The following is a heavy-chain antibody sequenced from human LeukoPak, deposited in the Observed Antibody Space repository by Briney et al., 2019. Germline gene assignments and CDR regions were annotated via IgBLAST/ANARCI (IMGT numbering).Heavy chain of an antibody. CDR3: ARAWSIAARPDAFDI. CDR2: IYSGGST. J-gene: IGHJ3*02. Sequence: PGGSLRLSCAASGFTVSSNYMSWVRQAPGKGLEWVSIIYSGGSTYYADSVKGRFTISRDNFKNTLYLQMNSLRAEDTAVYYCARAWSIAARPDAFDIWGQGTMVTVSS. D-gene: IGHD6-6*01. V-gene: IGHV3-66*01. CDR1: GFTVSSNY.